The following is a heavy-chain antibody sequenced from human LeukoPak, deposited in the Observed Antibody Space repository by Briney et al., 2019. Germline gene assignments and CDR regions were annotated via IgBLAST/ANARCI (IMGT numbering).Heavy chain of an antibody. D-gene: IGHD5-24*01. J-gene: IGHJ4*02. CDR1: GGSISSSSYY. CDR3: ASLEMATYGVDY. V-gene: IGHV4-39*07. CDR2: IYYRGST. Sequence: RPSKTLSLTCTVSGGSISSSSYYWGWLRQPPGKGREWIGSIYYRGSTYYNPSLKSRVTISVDTSKNQFSLKLSSVTAADTAVYYCASLEMATYGVDYWGQGTLVTVSS.